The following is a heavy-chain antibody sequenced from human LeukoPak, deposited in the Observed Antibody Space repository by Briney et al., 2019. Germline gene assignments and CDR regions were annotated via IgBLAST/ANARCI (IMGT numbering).Heavy chain of an antibody. CDR1: GGTFSSYA. Sequence: SVKVPCKASGGTFSSYAISWVRQVPGQGLEWRGGIIPIFGTANYAQKFQGRVTITADESTSTAYMELSSLRSEDTAVYYCAMSYYDILTGFWGQGTLVTVSS. V-gene: IGHV1-69*01. D-gene: IGHD3-9*01. J-gene: IGHJ1*01. CDR2: IIPIFGTA. CDR3: AMSYYDILTGF.